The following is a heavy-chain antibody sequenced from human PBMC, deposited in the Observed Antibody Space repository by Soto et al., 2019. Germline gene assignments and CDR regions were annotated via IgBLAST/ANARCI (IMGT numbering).Heavy chain of an antibody. CDR3: AHRLTATAFDI. CDR2: IYWDDDK. Sequence: KESGPTLVKPTQTLTLTCPFSGFSLSTSGVAVGWIRQPPGKALEWLALIYWDDDKRYSPSMKGRLTITRDTSKNQVVLIMTNMDPEDTATYYCAHRLTATAFDIWGQGTMVTVSS. CDR1: GFSLSTSGVA. J-gene: IGHJ3*02. V-gene: IGHV2-5*02. D-gene: IGHD2-21*02.